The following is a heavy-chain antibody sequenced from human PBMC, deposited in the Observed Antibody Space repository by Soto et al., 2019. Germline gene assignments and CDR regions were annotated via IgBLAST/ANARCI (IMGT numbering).Heavy chain of an antibody. CDR2: VKQDGSEK. CDR1: GFTFSNYW. Sequence: GGSLRLSCAASGFTFSNYWTSWVRHVSGKGLDWVANVKQDGSEKYYVDSVKGRFTVSRDNAKNSLYLQMNSLRAEDTAVYYCARDAYYSDGSGYYYGGDYFDFWGQGTMVTVYS. CDR3: ARDAYYSDGSGYYYGGDYFDF. V-gene: IGHV3-7*01. D-gene: IGHD3-22*01. J-gene: IGHJ4*02.